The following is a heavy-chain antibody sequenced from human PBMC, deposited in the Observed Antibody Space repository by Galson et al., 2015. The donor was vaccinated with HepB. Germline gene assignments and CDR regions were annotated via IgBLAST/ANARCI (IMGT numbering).Heavy chain of an antibody. CDR1: GFTFSNFA. D-gene: IGHD2-2*01. CDR3: TRDGDYARTPFFDY. J-gene: IGHJ4*02. Sequence: SLRLSCAASGFTFSNFAMHWVRQAPDKGLEWVAVLSYDMVNEYYADSVKGRFTISRDNPKNTLYLQMNSLRAEDTAVYYCTRDGDYARTPFFDYWGQGTLVTVSS. CDR2: LSYDMVNE. V-gene: IGHV3-30-3*01.